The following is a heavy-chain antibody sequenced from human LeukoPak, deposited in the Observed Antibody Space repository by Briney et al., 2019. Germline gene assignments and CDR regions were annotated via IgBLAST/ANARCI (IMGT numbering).Heavy chain of an antibody. J-gene: IGHJ6*03. Sequence: ASVKVSCKASGYMFTNYDINWARQATGQGLEWMGWMNPQSGNTGYTQKFRGRVTITRDTSITTAYMELSSLRSEDTAVYYCARGPNYSIFASAYYYYMDVWGKGTTVTVSS. CDR3: ARGPNYSIFASAYYYYMDV. D-gene: IGHD4-11*01. CDR1: GYMFTNYD. CDR2: MNPQSGNT. V-gene: IGHV1-8*03.